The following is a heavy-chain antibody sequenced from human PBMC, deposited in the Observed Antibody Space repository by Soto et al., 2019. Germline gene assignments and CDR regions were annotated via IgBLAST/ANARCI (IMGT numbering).Heavy chain of an antibody. V-gene: IGHV4-59*01. J-gene: IGHJ4*02. Sequence: SETLSLTCTVSGGSFNNYYWTWIRQPPGKGLEWIGYIYSSGSAGYNPSLKSRVTMLVDTSKNQFSLKLSSVTAADTAVYYCARSDGRYWGQGTLVTVSS. CDR2: IYSSGSA. CDR3: ARSDGRY. CDR1: GGSFNNYY.